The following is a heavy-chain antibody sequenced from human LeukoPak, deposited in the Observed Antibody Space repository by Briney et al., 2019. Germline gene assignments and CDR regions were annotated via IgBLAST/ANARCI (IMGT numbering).Heavy chain of an antibody. V-gene: IGHV4-39*07. CDR2: IYYSGST. J-gene: IGHJ4*02. D-gene: IGHD6-13*01. CDR3: ARRVCSSSWSYYFDY. CDR1: GGSISSSSYY. Sequence: PSETLSLTCIVSGGSISSSSYYWGWIRQPPGKGLEWIGSIYYSGSTYYNPSLKTRVTISVDTSKNQISLKLSSVTPADTAVFYCARRVCSSSWSYYFDYWGQGTLVTVSS.